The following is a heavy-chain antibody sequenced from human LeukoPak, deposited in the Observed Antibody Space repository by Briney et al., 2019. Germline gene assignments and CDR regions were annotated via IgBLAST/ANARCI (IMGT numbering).Heavy chain of an antibody. D-gene: IGHD3-10*01. CDR2: ILPDGRDT. Sequence: ASVKVSCKASGYTFAAHHIHWVRQAPGQGLEWMGWILPDGRDTKYSQKFQDRMTLTTDTSTNTAYMELSSLMPDDTAVYYCSGRYGPGPVWGQGTLISASP. CDR1: GYTFAAHH. J-gene: IGHJ4*02. CDR3: SGRYGPGPV. V-gene: IGHV1-2*02.